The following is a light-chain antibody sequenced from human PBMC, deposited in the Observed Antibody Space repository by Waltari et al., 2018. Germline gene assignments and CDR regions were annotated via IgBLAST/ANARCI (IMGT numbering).Light chain of an antibody. V-gene: IGKV3-11*01. Sequence: EIVLTQSPAILSLSPGEGPTLPCRASRAVGVHLAWYQHRRGQPPRLLVYGGSMRATGVPARFSGSGSGTDFALRISSLEPEDFAIYFCQQRSNWPPSTFGPGTKL. CDR2: GGS. CDR1: RAVGVH. J-gene: IGKJ2*02. CDR3: QQRSNWPPST.